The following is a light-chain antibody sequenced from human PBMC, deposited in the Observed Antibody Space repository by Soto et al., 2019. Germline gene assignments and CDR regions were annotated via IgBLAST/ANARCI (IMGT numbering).Light chain of an antibody. Sequence: IVLTQSPGTLSLSPGERATLSCRASQSVRSTHLAWYQQKPGPAPRLLIYGASSRATGIPDRFSGSGSGTDCTLTISRLEPEDFAVYHCQQYSSSPLTLGGGTKVDIK. J-gene: IGKJ4*01. CDR1: QSVRSTH. CDR2: GAS. CDR3: QQYSSSPLT. V-gene: IGKV3-20*01.